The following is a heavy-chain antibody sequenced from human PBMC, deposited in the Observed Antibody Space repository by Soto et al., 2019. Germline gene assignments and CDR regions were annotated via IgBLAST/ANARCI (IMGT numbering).Heavy chain of an antibody. CDR2: IDPSDSYT. CDR1: GYSFTSYW. J-gene: IGHJ6*02. CDR3: ARLEQLVRDYYYGMDV. D-gene: IGHD6-6*01. V-gene: IGHV5-10-1*01. Sequence: GESLKISCKGSGYSFTSYWISWVRQMPGKGLEWMGRIDPSDSYTNYSPSFQGHVTISADKSISTAYLQWSSLKASDTAMYYCARLEQLVRDYYYGMDVWGQGTTVTVS.